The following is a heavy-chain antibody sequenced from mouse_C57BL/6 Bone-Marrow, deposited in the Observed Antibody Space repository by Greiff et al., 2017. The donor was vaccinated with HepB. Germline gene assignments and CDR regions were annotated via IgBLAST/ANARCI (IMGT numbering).Heavy chain of an antibody. D-gene: IGHD2-1*01. CDR2: ISAGGSYT. CDR1: GFTFSSYA. Sequence: EVNVVESGGGLVKPGASLKLSCAASGFTFSSYAMSWVRQTPGKRLEWVATISAGGSYTYYPDNVKGRFTISRDNAKNNLYLQMSHLKSEDTAMYYCARADGKEAWFAYWGQGTLVTVSA. J-gene: IGHJ3*01. CDR3: ARADGKEAWFAY. V-gene: IGHV5-4*03.